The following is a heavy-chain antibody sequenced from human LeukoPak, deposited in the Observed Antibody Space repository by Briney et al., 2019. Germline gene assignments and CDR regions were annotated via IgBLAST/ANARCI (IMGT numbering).Heavy chain of an antibody. V-gene: IGHV3-23*01. CDR1: GFTFSSYG. D-gene: IGHD3-22*01. CDR2: ISGSGGST. CDR3: AKHLYYYDSSGSPLFDI. Sequence: PGGSLRLSCAASGFTFSSYGMSWVRQAPGKGLEWVSAISGSGGSTYYADSVKGRFTIPRDNSKNTLYLQMNSLRAGDTAVYYCAKHLYYYDSSGSPLFDIWGQGTMVTVSS. J-gene: IGHJ3*02.